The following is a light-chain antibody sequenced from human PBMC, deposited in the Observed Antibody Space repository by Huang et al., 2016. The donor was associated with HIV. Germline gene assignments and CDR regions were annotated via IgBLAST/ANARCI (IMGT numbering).Light chain of an antibody. V-gene: IGKV1-39*01. CDR1: QSISIY. Sequence: DIQMTQSPSSLSASVGGRVIVACRANQSISIYLNWYQQKPGTAPKLLIYATSSLQSGVPPRFSGRGTGTTFILTITDLQPEDFASYYCQQTYTTPWTFGQGTRVEIK. CDR2: ATS. CDR3: QQTYTTPWT. J-gene: IGKJ1*01.